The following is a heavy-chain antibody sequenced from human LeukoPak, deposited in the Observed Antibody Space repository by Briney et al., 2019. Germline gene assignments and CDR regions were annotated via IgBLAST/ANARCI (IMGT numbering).Heavy chain of an antibody. CDR1: GGSISSYY. CDR2: IYYSGST. CDR3: ARVGAATPSIDY. D-gene: IGHD2-15*01. V-gene: IGHV4-59*01. Sequence: SETLSLTCTVSGGSISSYYWSWIRQPPGKGLEWIGYIYYSGSTNYNPSLKSRVTISVDTSKNQFSLKLSSVTAADTAVYYCARVGAATPSIDYWGQGTLVTVSS. J-gene: IGHJ4*02.